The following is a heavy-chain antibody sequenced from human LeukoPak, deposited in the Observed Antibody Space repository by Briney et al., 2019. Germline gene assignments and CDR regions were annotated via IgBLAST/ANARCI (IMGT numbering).Heavy chain of an antibody. J-gene: IGHJ5*02. CDR2: IYYSGST. D-gene: IGHD5-18*01. Sequence: SETLSLTCTVSGDSISSSSYYWGWIRQPPGKGLEWIGSIYYSGSTYYNPSLKSRVTMSVDTSKNQFSLKLSSVTAADTAVYHCARGGKTSYGYYLEGWFDPWGQGTLVTVSS. CDR1: GDSISSSSYY. V-gene: IGHV4-39*01. CDR3: ARGGKTSYGYYLEGWFDP.